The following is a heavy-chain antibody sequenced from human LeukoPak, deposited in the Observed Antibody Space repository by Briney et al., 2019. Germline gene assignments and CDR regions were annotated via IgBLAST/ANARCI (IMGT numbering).Heavy chain of an antibody. CDR2: IYYSGST. Sequence: PSQTLSLTCSVSGGSISSGDYYWSWIRQPPGKGLEWIGYIYYSGSTYYNPSLKSRVTISVDTSKNQFSLKLSSVTAADTAVYYCARGFLEWLPIDYWGQGILVTVSS. D-gene: IGHD3-3*01. J-gene: IGHJ4*02. V-gene: IGHV4-30-4*08. CDR3: ARGFLEWLPIDY. CDR1: GGSISSGDYY.